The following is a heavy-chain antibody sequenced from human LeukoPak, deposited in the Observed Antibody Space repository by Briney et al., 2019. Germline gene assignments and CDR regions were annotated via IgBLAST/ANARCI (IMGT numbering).Heavy chain of an antibody. CDR1: GFTFSDYY. V-gene: IGHV3-30*18. Sequence: GGSLRLSCAASGFTFSDYYMSWIRQAPGKGLEWVAVISYDGSNKYYADSVKGRFTISRDNSKNTLYLQMNSLSAEDTAVYYCAKEVGANFDYWGQGTLVTVSS. CDR3: AKEVGANFDY. J-gene: IGHJ4*02. D-gene: IGHD1-26*01. CDR2: ISYDGSNK.